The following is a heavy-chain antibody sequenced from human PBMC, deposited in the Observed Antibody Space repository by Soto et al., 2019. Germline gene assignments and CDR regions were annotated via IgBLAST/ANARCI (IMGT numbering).Heavy chain of an antibody. D-gene: IGHD2-15*01. J-gene: IGHJ1*01. Sequence: PGGSLRLSCAASGFTFSSDAISWVRQAPGKGLEWVSAISGSGGSRYYADSVKGRFTISRDNSKNTLYLQMNSLRTEDTAVYYCAKDLRDWVIVVVVADTALEEAEYFQHWGQGTLVTVSS. V-gene: IGHV3-23*01. CDR3: AKDLRDWVIVVVVADTALEEAEYFQH. CDR2: ISGSGGSR. CDR1: GFTFSSDA.